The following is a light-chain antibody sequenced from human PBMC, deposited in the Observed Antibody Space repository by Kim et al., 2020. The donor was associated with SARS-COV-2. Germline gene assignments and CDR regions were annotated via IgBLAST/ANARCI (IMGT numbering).Light chain of an antibody. Sequence: SSELTQDPAVSVALGQTVRITCQGDSLRTYYTTWFQQKPGQAPIVVFYGKNHRPSGIPDRFSGSSSGNTASLTITATQAGDEADYYCNSRDNNDNDLFGG. CDR1: SLRTYY. J-gene: IGLJ3*02. CDR3: NSRDNNDNDL. CDR2: GKN. V-gene: IGLV3-19*01.